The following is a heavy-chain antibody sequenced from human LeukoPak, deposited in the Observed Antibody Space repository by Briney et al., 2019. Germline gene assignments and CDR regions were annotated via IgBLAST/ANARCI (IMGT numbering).Heavy chain of an antibody. J-gene: IGHJ4*02. CDR2: ISGSGGST. CDR3: AKDRHYDFWSGQGDY. CDR1: GFTFSSYA. Sequence: GGSLRLSCAASGFTFSSYAMSWVRQAPGKGLEWVSAISGSGGSTYYADSVKGRFTISRDNSKNTLYLQMNSLRAEDTAVYYCAKDRHYDFWSGQGDYWGQGTLVTVSS. D-gene: IGHD3-3*01. V-gene: IGHV3-23*01.